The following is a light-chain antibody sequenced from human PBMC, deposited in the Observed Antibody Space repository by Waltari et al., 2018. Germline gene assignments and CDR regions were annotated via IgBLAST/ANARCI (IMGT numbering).Light chain of an antibody. CDR1: QSVLYNSNDKNY. CDR2: WAS. Sequence: DIVMTQSPDSLAVSLGERATINCKSSQSVLYNSNDKNYLAWYQQKPGQPPKLLIYWASTRESGVPDRFRGSGSGTDFTLTSSSLQAEDVAVYYCQQYYRSRTFGQGTKVEIK. CDR3: QQYYRSRT. V-gene: IGKV4-1*01. J-gene: IGKJ1*01.